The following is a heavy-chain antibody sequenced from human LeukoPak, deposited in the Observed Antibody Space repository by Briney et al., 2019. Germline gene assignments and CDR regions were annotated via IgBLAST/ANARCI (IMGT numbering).Heavy chain of an antibody. D-gene: IGHD2/OR15-2a*01. CDR2: IKPDGSEK. CDR3: ARESQLLFDAFDI. Sequence: PGGSLRLSCAASGFTFSTTWMNWVRQAPGEGLEWVANIKPDGSEKYYVDSVKGRFTISRDNAKNSLYLQMNSLRAEDTAVYYCARESQLLFDAFDIWGQGTMVTVSS. J-gene: IGHJ3*02. V-gene: IGHV3-7*01. CDR1: GFTFSTTW.